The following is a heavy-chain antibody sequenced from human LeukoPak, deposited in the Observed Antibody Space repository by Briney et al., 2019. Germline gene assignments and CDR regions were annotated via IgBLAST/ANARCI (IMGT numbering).Heavy chain of an antibody. J-gene: IGHJ3*02. V-gene: IGHV3-23*01. D-gene: IGHD6-13*01. Sequence: GGSLRLSCAASGFTFSRHAMSWVRQAPGKGLEWVSAITGSGGSTYYADSVKGRFTISRDYSKNTLFLQMNSLRAEDTAVYYCAKDASSNWWWGVCDIGGQGKIDTVSS. CDR1: GFTFSRHA. CDR3: AKDASSNWWWGVCDI. CDR2: ITGSGGST.